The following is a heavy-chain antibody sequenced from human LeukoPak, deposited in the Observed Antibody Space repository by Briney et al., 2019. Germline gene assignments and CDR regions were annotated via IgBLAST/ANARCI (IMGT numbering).Heavy chain of an antibody. CDR1: GFTFSSYA. Sequence: GGSLRLSCAAPGFTFSSYAMHWVRQAPGKGLEWVAVISYDGSNKYYADSVKGRFTISRDNSKNTLYLQMNSLRAEDTAVYYCARGLGVDGDLYGMDVWGQGTTVTVSS. D-gene: IGHD4-17*01. CDR3: ARGLGVDGDLYGMDV. V-gene: IGHV3-30*04. J-gene: IGHJ6*02. CDR2: ISYDGSNK.